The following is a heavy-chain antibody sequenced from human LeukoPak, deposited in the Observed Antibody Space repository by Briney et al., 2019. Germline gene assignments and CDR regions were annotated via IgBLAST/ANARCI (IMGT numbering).Heavy chain of an antibody. CDR3: ARSPSYRSGSPYNWFDP. CDR1: GYSFTSYW. J-gene: IGHJ5*02. D-gene: IGHD3-10*01. Sequence: GESLKISCKGSGYSFTSYWIGWVRQMPGKGLEWMGIIYPGDSDTRYSPSFQGQVTISADKSISTAYLQWSSLRASDTAMYYCARSPSYRSGSPYNWFDPWGQGTLVTVSS. V-gene: IGHV5-51*01. CDR2: IYPGDSDT.